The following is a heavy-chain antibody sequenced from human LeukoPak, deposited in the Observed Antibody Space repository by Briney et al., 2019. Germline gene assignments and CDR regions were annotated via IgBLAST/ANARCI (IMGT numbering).Heavy chain of an antibody. J-gene: IGHJ4*02. V-gene: IGHV4-59*08. D-gene: IGHD2/OR15-2a*01. Sequence: SETLSLTCTVSGGSITNYYWSWIRQPPGKGLEWIGFSYYNGNANYNPSLKSRVTISVDTSKNQFSLKPSSVAAADTAVYYCARFSMGGEDFDYWGQGTLVTVSS. CDR2: SYYNGNA. CDR3: ARFSMGGEDFDY. CDR1: GGSITNYY.